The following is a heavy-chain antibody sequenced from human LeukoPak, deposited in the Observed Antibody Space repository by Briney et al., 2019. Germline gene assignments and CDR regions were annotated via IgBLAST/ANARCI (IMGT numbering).Heavy chain of an antibody. CDR3: ARDLNGENNWFDP. D-gene: IGHD2-8*01. CDR1: GFTFSSYG. Sequence: GGSLRLSCAASGFTFSSYGMHWVRQAPGKGLEWVAVIWYDGSNKYYADSVKGRFTISRDNSKNTMYLQMNSLRAEDTAVYYRARDLNGENNWFDPWGQGTLVTVSS. J-gene: IGHJ5*02. CDR2: IWYDGSNK. V-gene: IGHV3-33*01.